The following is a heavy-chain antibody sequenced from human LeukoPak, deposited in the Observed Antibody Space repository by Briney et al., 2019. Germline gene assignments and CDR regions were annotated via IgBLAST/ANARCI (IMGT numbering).Heavy chain of an antibody. CDR2: ISYDGSNK. CDR3: ARGPGPIAGAKNPFDI. J-gene: IGHJ3*02. V-gene: IGHV3-30*01. D-gene: IGHD1-26*01. CDR1: GFTFSAYA. Sequence: GGSLRLSCAASGFTFSAYAMHWVRQAPGKGLEWVAVISYDGSNKYYADSVKGRFTISGDRSKDTLYLQMNSLRPEDTAVYYCARGPGPIAGAKNPFDIWGHGTMVTVSS.